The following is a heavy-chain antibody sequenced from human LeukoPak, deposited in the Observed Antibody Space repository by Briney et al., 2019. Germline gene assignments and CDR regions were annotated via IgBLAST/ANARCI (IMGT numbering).Heavy chain of an antibody. D-gene: IGHD3-9*01. V-gene: IGHV3-48*04. CDR3: ARGRLGGHFNWLPSPPDY. CDR1: GFTFSSYS. J-gene: IGHJ4*02. Sequence: GGSPRLSCAASGFTFSSYSMNWVRQAPGKGLEWLSYISYNSGTISYADSVKGRFTVSRDDAANSLYLHMTSLRAEDTAVYYCARGRLGGHFNWLPSPPDYWGQGTLVTVSS. CDR2: ISYNSGTI.